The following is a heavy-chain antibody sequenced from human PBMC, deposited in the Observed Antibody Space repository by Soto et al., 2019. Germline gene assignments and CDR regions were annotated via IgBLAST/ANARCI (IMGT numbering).Heavy chain of an antibody. D-gene: IGHD3-3*01. J-gene: IGHJ4*02. CDR1: GGSFSGYY. V-gene: IGHV4-34*01. CDR3: ARATRFLEWFFDY. Sequence: SETLSLTCAVYGGSFSGYYWSWIRQPPGKGLEWIGEINHSGSTNYNPSLKSRVTISVDTSKNQFSLKLSSVTGADTAVYYCARATRFLEWFFDYWGQGTLVTVSS. CDR2: INHSGST.